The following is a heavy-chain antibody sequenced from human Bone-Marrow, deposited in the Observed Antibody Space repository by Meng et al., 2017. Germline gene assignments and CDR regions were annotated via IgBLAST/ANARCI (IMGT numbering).Heavy chain of an antibody. D-gene: IGHD2-2*01. V-gene: IGHV1-3*01. J-gene: IGHJ4*02. CDR1: GYNFPDYY. Sequence: QVQLVQSGAEVKKPGASVKVSCKPSGYNFPDYYIHWVRRAPGQRLEWMGWINAGNGNTKYSQKFQGRVTITRDTSASTAYMELSSLRSEDTTVYYCARLGSSFDYWGQGTLVTVAS. CDR3: ARLGSSFDY. CDR2: INAGNGNT.